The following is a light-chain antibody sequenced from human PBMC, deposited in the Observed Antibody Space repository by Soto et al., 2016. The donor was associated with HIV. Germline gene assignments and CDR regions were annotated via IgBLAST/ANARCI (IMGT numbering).Light chain of an antibody. CDR1: QSVCVW. CDR3: QQYNTVPWT. CDR2: KTS. V-gene: IGKV1-5*03. Sequence: DIQMTQFPSTLSASIGDRVTITCRASQSVCVWLAWYQQKPGKAPNLLIFKTSTLEVGVPSRFSGSGSGTDFTLTLSSVQPDDVGTYYCQQYNTVPWTFGQGT. J-gene: IGKJ1*01.